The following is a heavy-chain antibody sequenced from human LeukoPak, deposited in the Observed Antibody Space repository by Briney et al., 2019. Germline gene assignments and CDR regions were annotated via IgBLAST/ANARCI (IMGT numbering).Heavy chain of an antibody. J-gene: IGHJ4*02. CDR3: ATNSGWRFDY. CDR1: GGSISSDYW. D-gene: IGHD6-19*01. CDR2: IYHSGTT. V-gene: IGHV4-4*02. Sequence: PSETLSLTCAVSGGSISSDYWWSWVRQPQGKGLEWIGEIYHSGTTNYNPSLKSRVTISVDKSKNQFSLELSSVTAADTAVYYCATNSGWRFDYWGQGTLVTVSS.